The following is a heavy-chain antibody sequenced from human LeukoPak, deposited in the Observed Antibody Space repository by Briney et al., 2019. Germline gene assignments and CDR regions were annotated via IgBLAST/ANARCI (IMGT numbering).Heavy chain of an antibody. CDR1: GYTFTGYY. V-gene: IGHV1-2*02. CDR2: INPNSGGT. D-gene: IGHD3-22*01. Sequence: GSVKVSCKASGYTFTGYYMHWARQAPGQGLEWMGWINPNSGGTNYAQKFQGRVTMTRDTSISTAYMELSRLRSDDTAVYYCARETYYYDSSGYFQSGWFDPWGQGTLVTVSS. J-gene: IGHJ5*02. CDR3: ARETYYYDSSGYFQSGWFDP.